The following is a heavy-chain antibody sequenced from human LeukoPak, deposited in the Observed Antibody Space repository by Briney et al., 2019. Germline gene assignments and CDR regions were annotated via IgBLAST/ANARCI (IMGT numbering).Heavy chain of an antibody. V-gene: IGHV3-33*06. D-gene: IGHD3-10*01. Sequence: AGGSLRLPCAASGFTFSSYGMHWVRQAPGKGLEWVAVIWYDGSNKYYADSVKGRFTISRDNSKNTLYLQMNSLRAEDTAVYYCAKGGWFGELFPLDYWGQGTLVTVSS. CDR2: IWYDGSNK. J-gene: IGHJ4*02. CDR1: GFTFSSYG. CDR3: AKGGWFGELFPLDY.